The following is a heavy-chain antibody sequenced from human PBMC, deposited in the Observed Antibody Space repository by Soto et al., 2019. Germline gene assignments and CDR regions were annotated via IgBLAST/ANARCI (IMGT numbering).Heavy chain of an antibody. CDR3: VRLRGNGWLDL. CDR2: TYYRSKWSY. Sequence: SQTLSLTCVISGDSVSSDRASWNWIRQSPSRGLEWLAKTYYRSKWSYDYAISVRSRIIIIPDTSRNQFSLQLNSVTPEDTAVYYCVRLRGNGWLDLWGQGTQVTVS. V-gene: IGHV6-1*01. J-gene: IGHJ5*02. CDR1: GDSVSSDRAS.